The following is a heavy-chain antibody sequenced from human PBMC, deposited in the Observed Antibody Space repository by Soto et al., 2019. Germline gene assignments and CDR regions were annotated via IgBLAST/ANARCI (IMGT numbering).Heavy chain of an antibody. CDR2: IKQDGSEK. CDR1: GFTLSSYW. D-gene: IGHD4-17*01. CDR3: ARDWNDDYGFDP. J-gene: IGHJ5*02. Sequence: EVQLVESGGGLVQPGGSLRLSCAASGFTLSSYWMSWVRQAPGKGLEWVANIKQDGSEKYYVDSVKGRFTISRDNAKNSLYLQMNSLRAEDTAVYYCARDWNDDYGFDPWGQGTLVTVSS. V-gene: IGHV3-7*01.